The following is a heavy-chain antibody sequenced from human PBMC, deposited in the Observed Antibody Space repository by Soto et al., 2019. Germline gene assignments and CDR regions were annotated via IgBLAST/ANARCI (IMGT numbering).Heavy chain of an antibody. J-gene: IGHJ5*02. CDR1: GGSISSSSYY. V-gene: IGHV4-39*01. CDR3: ARRCYVFWSGDCGFAP. CDR2: IYYSGST. Sequence: SETLSLTCTVSGGSISSSSYYWGWIRQPPGKGLEWIGSIYYSGSTYYNPSLKSRVTISVDTSKNQFSLKLSSVTAADTAVYYCARRCYVFWSGDCGFAPWGQGTLVTVSS. D-gene: IGHD3-3*01.